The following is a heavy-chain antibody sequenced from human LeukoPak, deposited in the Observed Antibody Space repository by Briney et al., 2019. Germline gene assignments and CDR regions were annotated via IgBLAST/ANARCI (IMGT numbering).Heavy chain of an antibody. CDR1: GFTFSSYG. D-gene: IGHD6-6*01. CDR2: IRYDGSNK. V-gene: IGHV3-30*02. J-gene: IGHJ4*02. Sequence: PGGSLRLSCAASGFTFSSYGMHWVRQAPGKGLEWVAFIRYDGSNKYYADSVKGRFTISRDNSKNTLYLQMNSLRAEDTAVYYCAKDTHRIAARPDYFDYWAREPWSPSPQ. CDR3: AKDTHRIAARPDYFDY.